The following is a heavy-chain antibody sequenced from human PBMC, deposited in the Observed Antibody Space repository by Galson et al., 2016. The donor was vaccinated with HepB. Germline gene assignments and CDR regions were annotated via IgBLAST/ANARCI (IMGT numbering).Heavy chain of an antibody. J-gene: IGHJ6*02. CDR3: AKVGPPPEGYPTHWAAMDV. Sequence: SLRLSCAASGFTFSSFWMSWVRQAPGKGLEWVAFIDQDGSERSYVGSVKGRFSISRDNAKNSLSLQMNSLRAEDTAVYYCAKVGPPPEGYPTHWAAMDVWGQGTTATVSS. CDR1: GFTFSSFW. D-gene: IGHD3/OR15-3a*01. CDR2: IDQDGSER. V-gene: IGHV3-7*03.